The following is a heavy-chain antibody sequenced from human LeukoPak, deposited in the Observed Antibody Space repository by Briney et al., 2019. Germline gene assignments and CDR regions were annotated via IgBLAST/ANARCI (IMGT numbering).Heavy chain of an antibody. V-gene: IGHV3-30-3*01. CDR1: GFTFSSYA. J-gene: IGHJ4*02. CDR3: ARESDSSGLYYFDY. Sequence: GGSLRLSCAASGFTFSSYAMHWVRQAAGKGLEWVAVISYDGSNKYYADSVKGRFTISRDNSKNTLYMQMNSLTAEDTAVYYCARESDSSGLYYFDYWGQGTLVTVSS. D-gene: IGHD3-22*01. CDR2: ISYDGSNK.